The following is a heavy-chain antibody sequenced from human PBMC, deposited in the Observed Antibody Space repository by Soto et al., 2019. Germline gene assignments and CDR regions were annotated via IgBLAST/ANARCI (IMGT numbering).Heavy chain of an antibody. J-gene: IGHJ6*02. D-gene: IGHD1-26*01. CDR2: ISYDGSHK. CDR1: GFTFNNYA. V-gene: IGHV3-30*18. CDR3: AKDEVEGASPADYYYYGMGV. Sequence: GGSLRLSCAASGFTFNNYAMHWVRQAPGKGLEWVAVISYDGSHKYYADSVKGRFTISKDNSKNTLSLQMNSLRAEDTAMYYCAKDEVEGASPADYYYYGMGVWGQGTTVTVSS.